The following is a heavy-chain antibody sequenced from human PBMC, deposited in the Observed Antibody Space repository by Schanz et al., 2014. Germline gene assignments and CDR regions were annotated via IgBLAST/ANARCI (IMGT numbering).Heavy chain of an antibody. CDR3: ATLDYADSVS. V-gene: IGHV1-69*02. D-gene: IGHD4-17*01. CDR1: GGTFSTYP. Sequence: QVQLVQSGAEVKKPGSSMKVSCKASGGTFSTYPINWLRQAPGQGLEWMGRIIPIHGIANYAQRFQDRVRITADKSTSTAYMELNSLNSDDTAVYYCATLDYADSVSWGQGTLVTVSS. J-gene: IGHJ5*02. CDR2: IIPIHGIA.